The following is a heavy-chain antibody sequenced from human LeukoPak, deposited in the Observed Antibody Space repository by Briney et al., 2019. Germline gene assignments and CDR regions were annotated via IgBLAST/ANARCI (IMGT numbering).Heavy chain of an antibody. V-gene: IGHV4-61*02. J-gene: IGHJ4*02. Sequence: SQTLSLTCTVSGGSISSGSYYWSWIRQPAGTGLEWVGRIYTSGSTNYNPSLKSRVTISVDTSKNQFSLKLSSVTAADTAVYYCARALRGSYFMDYWGQGTLVTVSS. D-gene: IGHD1-26*01. CDR1: GGSISSGSYY. CDR2: IYTSGST. CDR3: ARALRGSYFMDY.